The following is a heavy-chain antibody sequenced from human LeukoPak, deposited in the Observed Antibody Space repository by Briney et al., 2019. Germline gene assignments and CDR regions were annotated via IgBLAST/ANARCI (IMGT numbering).Heavy chain of an antibody. CDR3: AKASRITIFGVVNGFDY. V-gene: IGHV3-48*01. Sequence: PGGSLRLSCAASGFTFSSYSMNWVRQAPGKGLEWVSYISSSSTIYYADSVKGRFTISRDNAKNSLYLQMNSLRAEDTAVYYCAKASRITIFGVVNGFDYWGQGTLVTVSS. CDR1: GFTFSSYS. J-gene: IGHJ4*02. CDR2: ISSSSTI. D-gene: IGHD3-3*01.